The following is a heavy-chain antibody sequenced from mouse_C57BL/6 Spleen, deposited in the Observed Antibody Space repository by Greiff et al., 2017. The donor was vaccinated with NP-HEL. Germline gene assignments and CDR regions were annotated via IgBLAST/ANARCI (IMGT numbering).Heavy chain of an antibody. V-gene: IGHV5-4*01. Sequence: EVQLVQSGRGLVKPGGSLKLSCAASGFTFSSYAMSWVRQTPGKSLEWVATISAGGSCTNYPDNVKGRFTFSIDNAKNNLYLQMSNLKSEDTAMYYCAREPPLLVRVFAYWGQGTLLTVSA. CDR1: GFTFSSYA. D-gene: IGHD1-1*01. CDR2: ISAGGSCT. CDR3: AREPPLLVRVFAY. J-gene: IGHJ3*01.